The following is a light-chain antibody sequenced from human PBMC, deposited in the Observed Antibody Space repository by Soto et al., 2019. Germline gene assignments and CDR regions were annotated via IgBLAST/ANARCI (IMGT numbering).Light chain of an antibody. Sequence: IVLTQSPATLSVSPGERATVSCRASQSVRSNLAWYQQKPGQAPRLLIYGASTRATGIPARFSGSGSGTEFTLTISSLQSEDFAVYYCQQYNNWPITFGQGTRLEIK. CDR1: QSVRSN. V-gene: IGKV3-15*01. CDR3: QQYNNWPIT. CDR2: GAS. J-gene: IGKJ5*01.